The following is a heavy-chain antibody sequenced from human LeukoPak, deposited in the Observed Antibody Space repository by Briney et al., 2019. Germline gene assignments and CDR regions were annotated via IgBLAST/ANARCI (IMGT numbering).Heavy chain of an antibody. Sequence: SETLSLTCTVSGGSISSGGYYWSWIRQHPGKGLEWIGYIYYSGSTYYNPSLKSRVTISVDTSKNQFSLKLSSVTAADTAVYYCARDATGGYSGYGFNWFDPWGQGTLVTASS. J-gene: IGHJ5*02. CDR2: IYYSGST. V-gene: IGHV4-31*03. CDR3: ARDATGGYSGYGFNWFDP. CDR1: GGSISSGGYY. D-gene: IGHD5-12*01.